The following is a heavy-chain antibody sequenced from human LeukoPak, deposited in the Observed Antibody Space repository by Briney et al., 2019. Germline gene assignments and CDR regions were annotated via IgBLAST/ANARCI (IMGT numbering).Heavy chain of an antibody. CDR3: ARPIAVAGPFDY. J-gene: IGHJ4*02. Sequence: GGSLRLSCAASGFTLSSYWMHWVRQAPGKGLVWVSRINSDGSSTSYADSVKGRFTISRDNAKNTLYLQTNSLRVEDTAVYYCARPIAVAGPFDYWGQGTLVTVSS. CDR2: INSDGSST. CDR1: GFTLSSYW. D-gene: IGHD6-19*01. V-gene: IGHV3-74*01.